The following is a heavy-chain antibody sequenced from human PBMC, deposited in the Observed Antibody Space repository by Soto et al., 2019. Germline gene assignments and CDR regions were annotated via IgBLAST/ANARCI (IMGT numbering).Heavy chain of an antibody. CDR3: AKDRHYYDSSGYYRLGDY. CDR2: ISYDGSNK. V-gene: IGHV3-30*18. D-gene: IGHD3-22*01. Sequence: QVQLVESGGGVVQPGRSLRLSCAASGFTFSSYGMHWVRQAPGKGLEWVAVISYDGSNKYYADSVKGRFTISRDNSKNTLSLQMNSLRAEDTAVYYCAKDRHYYDSSGYYRLGDYWGQGTLVTVSS. CDR1: GFTFSSYG. J-gene: IGHJ4*02.